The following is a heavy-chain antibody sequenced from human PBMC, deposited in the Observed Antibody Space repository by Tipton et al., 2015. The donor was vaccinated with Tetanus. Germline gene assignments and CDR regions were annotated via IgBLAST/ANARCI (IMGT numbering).Heavy chain of an antibody. CDR1: EFTSSISS. J-gene: IGHJ5*01. CDR3: AKVRGTLRYSFDS. CDR2: ITTGGGST. V-gene: IGHV3-23*01. Sequence: GSLRLSCAASEFTSSISSMSWVRQAPGKGLEWLSAITTGGGSTYYADSVKGRFTISSGTSKNTLNLQMTSLRAEDTAVYYCAKVRGTLRYSFDSWGQGTRVTVSS. D-gene: IGHD1-1*01.